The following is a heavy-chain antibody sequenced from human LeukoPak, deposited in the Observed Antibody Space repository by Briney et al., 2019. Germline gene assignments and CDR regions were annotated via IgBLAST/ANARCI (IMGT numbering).Heavy chain of an antibody. CDR3: AREPVRYSSSWLSWFDP. V-gene: IGHV3-30-3*01. D-gene: IGHD6-13*01. Sequence: GRSLRLSCAASKLTLSIYTMHWVRQAPGKGLEWVAVRSYDGNKKYYTDSVKGRFTIFGDNSKNTLYLEMKSLRLEDTAVYYCAREPVRYSSSWLSWFDPWGQGTLVTVSS. CDR2: RSYDGNKK. CDR1: KLTLSIYT. J-gene: IGHJ5*02.